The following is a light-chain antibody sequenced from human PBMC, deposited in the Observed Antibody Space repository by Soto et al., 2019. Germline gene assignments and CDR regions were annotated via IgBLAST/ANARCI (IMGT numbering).Light chain of an antibody. V-gene: IGKV1-39*01. CDR3: QQSYSTPPT. Sequence: DIQVTQSPSSLSASVGDRVTITCRASQSISSYLNWYQQKPGKAPKLLIYAASSLQSGVPSRFSGSGSGTDFTFTVSSLQPEDIATYYCQQSYSTPPTFGQGTRLEIK. J-gene: IGKJ5*01. CDR1: QSISSY. CDR2: AAS.